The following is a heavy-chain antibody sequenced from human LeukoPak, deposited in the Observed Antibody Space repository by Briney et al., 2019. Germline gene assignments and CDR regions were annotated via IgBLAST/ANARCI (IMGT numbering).Heavy chain of an antibody. CDR3: ARDGRDGYNYSPPGFDY. J-gene: IGHJ4*02. V-gene: IGHV3-21*01. CDR1: GFTFSSYS. CDR2: ISSSSSYI. Sequence: GGSLRLSCAASGFTFSSYSMNWVRQAPGKGLEWVSSISSSSSYIYYADSVKGRFTISRDNAKNSLYLQMNSLRAEDTAVYYCARDGRDGYNYSPPGFDYWGQGTLVTVSS. D-gene: IGHD5-24*01.